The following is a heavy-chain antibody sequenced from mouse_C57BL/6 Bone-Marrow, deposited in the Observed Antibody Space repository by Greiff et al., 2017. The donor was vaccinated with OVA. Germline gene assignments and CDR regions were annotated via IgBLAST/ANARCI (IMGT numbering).Heavy chain of an antibody. Sequence: QVQLKQPGAELVRPGSSVKLSCKASGYTFTSYWMHWVKQRPIQGLEWIGNIDPSDSETHYNQKFKDKATLTVDKSSSTAYMQLSSLTSEDSAVYYCARGRLRRPDYWGQGTTLTVSS. CDR3: ARGRLRRPDY. CDR1: GYTFTSYW. V-gene: IGHV1-52*01. D-gene: IGHD2-4*01. J-gene: IGHJ2*01. CDR2: IDPSDSET.